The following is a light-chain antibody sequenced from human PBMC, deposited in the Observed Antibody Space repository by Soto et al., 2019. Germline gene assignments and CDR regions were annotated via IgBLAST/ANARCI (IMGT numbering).Light chain of an antibody. CDR2: DVS. CDR1: SSDVGGYNY. CDR3: SSYTSSTTYV. V-gene: IGLV2-14*01. J-gene: IGLJ1*01. Sequence: HCALTQPDSVSASPVQSIAISCTGTSSDVGGYNYVSWYQQHPGKAPKLMIYDVSNRPSGVSNRFSGSKSGNTASLTISGLQAEDEADYYCSSYTSSTTYVFGTGTKVTVL.